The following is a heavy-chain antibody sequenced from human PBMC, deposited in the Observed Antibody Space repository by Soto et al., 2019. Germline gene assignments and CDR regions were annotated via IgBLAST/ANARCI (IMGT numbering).Heavy chain of an antibody. CDR1: GFTLNNYV. CDR2: IGAGGGGT. CDR3: AKGPEQLVHGVFDY. Sequence: EVQLLESGGGLVQPGGSLRLSCAASGFTLNNYVMTWVRRAPRKGLEWVSGIGAGGGGTYYGDSVKGRFTISRDNSKNTLSLQMNNLRAEDTAVYYCAKGPEQLVHGVFDYWGQGTLVTVSS. V-gene: IGHV3-23*01. D-gene: IGHD6-6*01. J-gene: IGHJ4*02.